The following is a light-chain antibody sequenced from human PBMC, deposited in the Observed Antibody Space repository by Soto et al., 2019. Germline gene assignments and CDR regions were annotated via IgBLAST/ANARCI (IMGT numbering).Light chain of an antibody. J-gene: IGLJ3*02. V-gene: IGLV1-44*01. CDR2: SNS. Sequence: QSVLTQPPSASGTPGQRVSFSCSGSTSNIGSNTVNWCQQLPGTAPKILIYSNSQRPSGVPERFSGSKSGTSASLAISGLQSEDEAGYYCSTWDDSLNGWVFGGGTKLTVL. CDR3: STWDDSLNGWV. CDR1: TSNIGSNT.